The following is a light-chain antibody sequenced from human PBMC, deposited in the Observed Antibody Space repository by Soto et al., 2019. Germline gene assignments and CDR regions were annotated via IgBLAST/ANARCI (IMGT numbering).Light chain of an antibody. Sequence: EIVMTQSPATLSGSPGERATISRRASRTINRKLAWYQQKPGHAPRLLISGASTMATGIQARCSGSGSGTEFTLTIRSLQSEDFAVEYCQQYYDYPPLIFGGGTKVEIK. V-gene: IGKV3-15*01. J-gene: IGKJ4*01. CDR1: RTINRK. CDR2: GAS. CDR3: QQYYDYPPLI.